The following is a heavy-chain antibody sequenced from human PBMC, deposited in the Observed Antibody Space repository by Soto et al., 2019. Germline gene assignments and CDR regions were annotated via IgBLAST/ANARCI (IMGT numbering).Heavy chain of an antibody. D-gene: IGHD3-16*01. CDR2: IYYSGNT. CDR1: GGSTSSDNY. CDR3: AREGGESSDGLYYFDS. V-gene: IGHV4-30-4*01. J-gene: IGHJ4*02. Sequence: SETLSLTCTVSGGSTSSDNYWSRIRQPPGKGLEWIGHIYYSGNTDYNPSLKSRLAISIDTSKNQFSLKLSSVTAADTAVYFCAREGGESSDGLYYFDSWGQGSLVTVSS.